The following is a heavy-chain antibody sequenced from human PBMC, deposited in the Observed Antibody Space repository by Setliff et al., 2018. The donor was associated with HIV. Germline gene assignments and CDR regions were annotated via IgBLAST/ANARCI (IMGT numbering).Heavy chain of an antibody. V-gene: IGHV3-64D*09. CDR2: ISSNGGST. CDR1: GFTFSSYA. Sequence: PGGSLRLSCSASGFTFSSYAMHWVRQAQGKGLEYVSAISSNGGSTYYADSVKGRFTISRDNSKNTLYLQMSSLRAEDTAVYYCVKDFSDYGPWGDYWGQGTLVTVSS. D-gene: IGHD4-17*01. CDR3: VKDFSDYGPWGDY. J-gene: IGHJ4*02.